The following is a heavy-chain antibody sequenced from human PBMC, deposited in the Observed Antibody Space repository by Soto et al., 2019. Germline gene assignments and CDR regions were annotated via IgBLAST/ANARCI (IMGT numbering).Heavy chain of an antibody. V-gene: IGHV1-18*01. CDR3: ARGGEGGH. Sequence: QVHLVQSGAEVKKPGASVKVSCQGSGYAFTTYGITWVRQAPGQGLEWMGWISAHNGNTNYAQKLQGRVTVTRDTSPRTAHKGLRGLRYDGTALYYCARGGEGGHWGQGALVTVSS. J-gene: IGHJ4*02. CDR2: ISAHNGNT. CDR1: GYAFTTYG. D-gene: IGHD3-16*01.